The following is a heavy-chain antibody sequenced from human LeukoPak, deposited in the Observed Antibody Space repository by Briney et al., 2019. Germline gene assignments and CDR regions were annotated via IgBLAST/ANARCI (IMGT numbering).Heavy chain of an antibody. CDR3: VRDHPPYCSSTSCYGEGAFAFDI. V-gene: IGHV1-2*02. D-gene: IGHD2-2*01. J-gene: IGHJ3*02. CDR1: GYTFTGYY. Sequence: ASVKVSCKASGYTFTGYYMHWVRQAPGQGLEWMGWINPNSGGTNYAQKFQGRVTMTRDTSISTAYMELSRLRSDDTAVYYSVRDHPPYCSSTSCYGEGAFAFDIWGQGTMVTVSS. CDR2: INPNSGGT.